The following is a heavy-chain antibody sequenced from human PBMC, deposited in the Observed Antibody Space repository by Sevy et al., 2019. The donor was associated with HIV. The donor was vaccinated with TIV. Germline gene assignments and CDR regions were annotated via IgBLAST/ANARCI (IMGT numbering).Heavy chain of an antibody. CDR2: ISSSSSYV. V-gene: IGHV3-21*06. CDR3: AKWDADRRWFFDY. D-gene: IGHD1-26*01. J-gene: IGHJ4*02. CDR1: GFTFSSHN. Sequence: GGSLRLSCVASGFTFSSHNMNWVRQAPGKGLEWVSSISSSSSYVYHADSVKGRFTISRDNAKNSLYLQMNSLRAEDTAVYYCAKWDADRRWFFDYWGQGTLVTVSS.